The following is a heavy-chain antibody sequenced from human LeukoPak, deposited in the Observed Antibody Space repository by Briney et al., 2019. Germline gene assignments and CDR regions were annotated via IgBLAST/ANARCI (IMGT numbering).Heavy chain of an antibody. Sequence: SQTLSLTCAISGDSVSSNSATWNWIRQFPSRGLEWLGRTYYRSKWYNNYAVSVKSRITIIPDTSNNQFSLQLNSVTPEDTAVYYCARDKGGGVDTALAYWGQGTLVTVSS. CDR3: ARDKGGGVDTALAY. V-gene: IGHV6-1*01. D-gene: IGHD5-18*01. CDR1: GDSVSSNSAT. CDR2: TYYRSKWYN. J-gene: IGHJ4*02.